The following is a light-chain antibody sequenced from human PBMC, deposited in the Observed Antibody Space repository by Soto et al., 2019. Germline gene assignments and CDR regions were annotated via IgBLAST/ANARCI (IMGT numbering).Light chain of an antibody. CDR2: EVT. Sequence: QPASVSGSPRQSITISCTGTNSDVGSYNLVSWFQQHPGKAPKLVIYEVTKRPSGVSDRFSGSKSGNTASLTISGLQAEDEADYYCFSYAGDSVYVFGTGTKVTV. V-gene: IGLV2-23*02. CDR1: NSDVGSYNL. CDR3: FSYAGDSVYV. J-gene: IGLJ1*01.